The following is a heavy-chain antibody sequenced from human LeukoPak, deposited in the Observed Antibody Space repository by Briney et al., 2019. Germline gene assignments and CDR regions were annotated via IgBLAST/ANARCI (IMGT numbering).Heavy chain of an antibody. D-gene: IGHD3-9*01. J-gene: IGHJ4*02. V-gene: IGHV2-5*02. Sequence: SGPTLVKPTQTLTLTCTFSGFSLSTSGVGVGWIRQPPGKALEWLSLIYWDDDKRYSPSLKSRLTITKDTSKNQVVLTMTNMDPVDTATYYCAHQTGDVLRYFDWLFDYWGQGTLVTVSS. CDR1: GFSLSTSGVG. CDR3: AHQTGDVLRYFDWLFDY. CDR2: IYWDDDK.